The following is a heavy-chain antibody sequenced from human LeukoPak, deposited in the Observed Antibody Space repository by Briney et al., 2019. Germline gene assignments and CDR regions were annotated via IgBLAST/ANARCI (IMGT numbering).Heavy chain of an antibody. CDR1: GLTFSNAW. CDR3: TILLGATLYYYYGMDV. V-gene: IGHV3-15*01. D-gene: IGHD3-10*01. J-gene: IGHJ6*04. CDR2: IKGKTDGGTT. Sequence: GGSLRLSCAASGLTFSNAWMSWVRQAPGKGLEWVGRIKGKTDGGTTDYAAPVKGRFTISGDDSKNTLYLQMNSLKTEDTAVYYCTILLGATLYYYYGMDVWGKGTTVTVSS.